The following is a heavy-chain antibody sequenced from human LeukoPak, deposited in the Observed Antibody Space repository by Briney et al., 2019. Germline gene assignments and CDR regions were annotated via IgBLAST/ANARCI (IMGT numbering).Heavy chain of an antibody. CDR3: ARDRYTSGWAHFDY. CDR2: INWNGGST. J-gene: IGHJ4*01. Sequence: PGGSLRLSCAASGFTFDDYGMSWVRQAPGKGLEWVSGINWNGGSTGYADSVKGRFTISRDNAKNSLYLQMNSLRAEDTAVYYCARDRYTSGWAHFDYWGQGTLVTVSS. V-gene: IGHV3-20*04. D-gene: IGHD6-19*01. CDR1: GFTFDDYG.